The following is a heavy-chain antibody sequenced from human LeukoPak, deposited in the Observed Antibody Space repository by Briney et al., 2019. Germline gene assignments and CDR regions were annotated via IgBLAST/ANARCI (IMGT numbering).Heavy chain of an antibody. V-gene: IGHV3-23*01. CDR2: ISGSGGST. J-gene: IGHJ4*02. Sequence: GGSLRLSCAASGFTFDDYAMHWVRQAPGKGLEWVSAISGSGGSTYYADSVKGRFTISRDNSKNTLYLQMNSLRAEDTAVYYCAKDPGSYSHPYFDYWGQGTLVTVSS. CDR1: GFTFDDYA. CDR3: AKDPGSYSHPYFDY. D-gene: IGHD1-26*01.